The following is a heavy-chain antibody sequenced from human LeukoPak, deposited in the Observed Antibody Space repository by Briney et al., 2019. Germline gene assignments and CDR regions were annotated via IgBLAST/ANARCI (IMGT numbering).Heavy chain of an antibody. Sequence: PGGSLRLSWAASGFTFSNHNINWVRRAPGQGLEWVSLISGGSTHRLYADSVRGRFSISRDDAKDSLYLQMNSLRAEDTAVYYCARQGTKGDLDYWGQGTLVTVSS. D-gene: IGHD1-26*01. V-gene: IGHV3-21*01. J-gene: IGHJ4*02. CDR3: ARQGTKGDLDY. CDR2: ISGGSTHR. CDR1: GFTFSNHN.